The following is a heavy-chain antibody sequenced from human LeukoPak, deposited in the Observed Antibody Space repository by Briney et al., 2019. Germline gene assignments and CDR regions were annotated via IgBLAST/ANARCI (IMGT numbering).Heavy chain of an antibody. Sequence: GGSLRLSCAASGFTFSGYWMHWIRQAPGKGLEWVSYISSSSSYTNYADSVKGRFTISRDNAKNSLYLQMNSLRAEDTAVYYCVRAPYYDSSGYCDYWGQGTQVTVSS. D-gene: IGHD3-22*01. CDR1: GFTFSGYW. J-gene: IGHJ4*02. CDR3: VRAPYYDSSGYCDY. CDR2: ISSSSSYT. V-gene: IGHV3-11*06.